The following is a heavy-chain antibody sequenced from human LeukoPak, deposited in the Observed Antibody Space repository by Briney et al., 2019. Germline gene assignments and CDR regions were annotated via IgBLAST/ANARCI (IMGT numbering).Heavy chain of an antibody. V-gene: IGHV3-30*03. D-gene: IGHD1-1*01. CDR1: GFTFSRYG. J-gene: IGHJ4*02. Sequence: GGSLRLSCAASGFTFSRYGMHWVRQAPGKGLEWVAVISYDGSNKYYAYSVKGRFTISRDNSKNMLYVKMNSLRTEDTAVYYCATRNDPGRSVSGPGWWGQGTLVTVSS. CDR2: ISYDGSNK. CDR3: ATRNDPGRSVSGPGW.